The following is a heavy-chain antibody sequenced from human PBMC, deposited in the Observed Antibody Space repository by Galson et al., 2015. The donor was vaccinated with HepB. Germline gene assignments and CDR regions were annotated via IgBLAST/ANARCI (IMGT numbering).Heavy chain of an antibody. CDR2: ISGNGDST. D-gene: IGHD5-18*01. CDR1: GFAFDSHA. J-gene: IGHJ5*01. V-gene: IGHV3-23*01. CDR3: AKGYGLFDS. Sequence: SLRLSCAASGFAFDSHAMSWVRQAPGRGPEWISGISGNGDSTFYADSVKGRFTVSRDNSNNMLYLQMNSLRAEDAGLYFCAKGYGLFDSWAQGILVTVSS.